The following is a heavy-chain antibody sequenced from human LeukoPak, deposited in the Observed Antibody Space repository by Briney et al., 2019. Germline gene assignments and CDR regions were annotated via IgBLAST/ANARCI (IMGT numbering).Heavy chain of an antibody. CDR3: AKDPSGSYPTPTDY. V-gene: IGHV3-23*01. J-gene: IGHJ4*02. CDR1: GFTCSSYA. CDR2: ISGSGGST. D-gene: IGHD1-26*01. Sequence: SGGSLRLSCAASGFTCSSYAMRWVRQAPGKGLEWVSAISGSGGSTYYADSVKGRFTISRDNSKNTQYLQMNSLRAEDTAVYYCAKDPSGSYPTPTDYWGQGTLVTVSS.